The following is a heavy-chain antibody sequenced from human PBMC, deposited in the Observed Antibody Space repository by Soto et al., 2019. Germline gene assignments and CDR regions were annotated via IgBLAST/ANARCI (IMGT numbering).Heavy chain of an antibody. CDR3: AKDRHYYGSGSYCHY. J-gene: IGHJ4*02. V-gene: IGHV3-23*01. CDR2: ISGSGGST. Sequence: GGSLRLSCAASGFTFSSYAMSWVRQAPGKGLEWVSAISGSGGSTYYADSVKGRFTISRDNSKNTLYLQMNSLRAEDTAVYYCAKDRHYYGSGSYCHYWGQGTLVTVSS. CDR1: GFTFSSYA. D-gene: IGHD3-10*01.